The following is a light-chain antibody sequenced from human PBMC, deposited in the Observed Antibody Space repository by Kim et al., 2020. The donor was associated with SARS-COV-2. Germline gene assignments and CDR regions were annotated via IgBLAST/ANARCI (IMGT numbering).Light chain of an antibody. J-gene: IGLJ1*01. V-gene: IGLV3-19*01. CDR3: HSRDRAGDQI. CDR1: TLRKSF. Sequence: SSELTQDPAVSVALGQTVRITCQGDTLRKSFPNWYLQRPGQAPLLIIYGEKKRPSGIPDRFSGSRSGDTASLTITGAQAGDEGDYFCHSRDRAGDQIFGSGTKVTVL. CDR2: GEK.